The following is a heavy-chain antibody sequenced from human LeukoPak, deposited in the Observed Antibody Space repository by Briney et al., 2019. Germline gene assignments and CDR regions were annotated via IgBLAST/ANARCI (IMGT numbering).Heavy chain of an antibody. J-gene: IGHJ6*04. V-gene: IGHV3-21*01. CDR1: GFTFSSYS. Sequence: PGGSLRLSCAASGFTFSSYSMNWVRQAPGKGLEWVSSISSSSSYIYYADSVKGRFTISRDNAKNSLYLQMNSLRAEDTAVYYCARAMYYYGSGSYLRVYYYGMDVWGKGTTVTVSS. D-gene: IGHD3-10*01. CDR3: ARAMYYYGSGSYLRVYYYGMDV. CDR2: ISSSSSYI.